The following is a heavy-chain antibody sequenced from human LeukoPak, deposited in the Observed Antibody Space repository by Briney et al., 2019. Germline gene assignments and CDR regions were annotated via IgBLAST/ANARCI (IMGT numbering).Heavy chain of an antibody. Sequence: KTGGSLRLSCAASGFTFSSYSMNWVRQAPGKGLEWVSSISSSSSYIYYADSVKGRFTISRDNDKNLLYLHMNSLRVEDTAVYYCAKVDRGDYSSSPVPYYNYYMNVWGKGTTVTVSS. J-gene: IGHJ6*03. CDR1: GFTFSSYS. V-gene: IGHV3-21*01. D-gene: IGHD6-13*01. CDR2: ISSSSSYI. CDR3: AKVDRGDYSSSPVPYYNYYMNV.